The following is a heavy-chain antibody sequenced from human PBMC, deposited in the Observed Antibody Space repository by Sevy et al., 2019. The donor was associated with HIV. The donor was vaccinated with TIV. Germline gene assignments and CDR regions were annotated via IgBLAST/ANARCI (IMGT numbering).Heavy chain of an antibody. V-gene: IGHV5-51*01. CDR1: GYSFTSYW. D-gene: IGHD3-3*01. CDR2: IYPGDSDT. CDR3: ARRAYYDFWSGPKPKDYGMDV. J-gene: IGHJ6*02. Sequence: GESLKISCKGSGYSFTSYWIGWVRQMPGKGLEWMGIIYPGDSDTRYSPSFQGQVTISADKSISTAYLQWSSLKASDTAMYYCARRAYYDFWSGPKPKDYGMDVWGQGTTVTVSS.